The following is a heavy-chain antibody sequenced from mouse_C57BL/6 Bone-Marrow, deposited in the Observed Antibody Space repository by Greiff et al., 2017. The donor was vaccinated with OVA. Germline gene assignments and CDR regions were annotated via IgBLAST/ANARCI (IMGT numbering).Heavy chain of an antibody. CDR1: GYTFTSYW. CDR3: ARSRYGNYEAMDY. Sequence: VQLVESGAELAKPGASVKLSCKASGYTFTSYWMHWVKQRPGQGLEWIGYINPSSGYTKYNQKFKDKATLTADKSSSTAYMQLSSLTYEDSAVYYCARSRYGNYEAMDYWGQGTSVTVSS. CDR2: INPSSGYT. J-gene: IGHJ4*01. D-gene: IGHD2-10*02. V-gene: IGHV1-7*01.